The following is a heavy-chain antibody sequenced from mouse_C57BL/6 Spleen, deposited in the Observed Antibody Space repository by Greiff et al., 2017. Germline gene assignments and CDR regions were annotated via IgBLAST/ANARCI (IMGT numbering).Heavy chain of an antibody. CDR1: GYTFTSYW. CDR2: IDPSDSYT. D-gene: IGHD1-1*01. V-gene: IGHV1-50*01. J-gene: IGHJ4*01. CDR3: AGVGYYYGSSPYAMGG. Sequence: QVQLQQSGAELVKPGASVKLSCKASGYTFTSYWMQWVKQRPGQGLEWIGEIDPSDSYTNYNQKFKGKATLTVDTSSSTAYMQLSSLTSEDSAVYYCAGVGYYYGSSPYAMGGWGQGASVTVAT.